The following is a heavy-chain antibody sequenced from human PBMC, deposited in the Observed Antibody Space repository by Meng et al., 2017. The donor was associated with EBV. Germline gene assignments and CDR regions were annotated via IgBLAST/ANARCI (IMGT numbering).Heavy chain of an antibody. D-gene: IGHD4-11*01. Sequence: QVQLQESGPGLVKPSETRSLTRTVSGGSVNNESYYWGWIRPPPGKGLEYIGYIYYTGSTNYNSSLKSRVTISLDKSKNQFSLKLTSLTAADTAIYYCARGDYTNYPRWFDPWGQGTLVTVSS. CDR3: ARGDYTNYPRWFDP. CDR1: GGSVNNESYY. V-gene: IGHV4-61*01. CDR2: IYYTGST. J-gene: IGHJ5*02.